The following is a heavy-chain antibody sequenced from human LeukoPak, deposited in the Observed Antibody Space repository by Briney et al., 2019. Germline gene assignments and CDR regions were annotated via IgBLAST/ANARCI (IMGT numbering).Heavy chain of an antibody. D-gene: IGHD6-13*01. CDR2: ISSSSTYI. Sequence: GGSLRLSCAASGFTFSSYSMNCVRQAPGTGLDWVSLISSSSTYIQYADSGKGRFTISRDKAKNSLFLHMNSLRAEDTAVYYCARAAYSSSWRERYKYYFDYWGQGTLVTVSS. V-gene: IGHV3-21*01. J-gene: IGHJ4*02. CDR3: ARAAYSSSWRERYKYYFDY. CDR1: GFTFSSYS.